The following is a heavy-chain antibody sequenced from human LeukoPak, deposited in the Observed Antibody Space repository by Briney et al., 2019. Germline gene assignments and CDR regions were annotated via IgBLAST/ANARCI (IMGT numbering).Heavy chain of an antibody. V-gene: IGHV3-7*01. CDR2: IKQDGSEK. D-gene: IGHD3-22*01. CDR3: ARDGRAGSGYYRKDDY. CDR1: GFTFSSYW. J-gene: IGHJ4*02. Sequence: GGSLRLSCAASGFTFSSYWMTWVREAPGKGLDWVANIKQDGSEKYYVGSVKGRFTISRDNAKNSLYLQMNSLRAEDTAVYYCARDGRAGSGYYRKDDYWGQGTLVTVSS.